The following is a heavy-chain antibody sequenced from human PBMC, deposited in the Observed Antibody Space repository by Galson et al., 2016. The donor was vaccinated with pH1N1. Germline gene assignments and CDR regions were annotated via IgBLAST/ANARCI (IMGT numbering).Heavy chain of an antibody. CDR3: ARQDDFGDYRGDAFDI. D-gene: IGHD4-17*01. Sequence: QSGAEVKKPGESLKISCKGSGYSFSNYWIGWVRQMPGKGLEWVGIIYPGGSVTRYSPPFQGQVTISIDKSSNTAYLQWSSLKASDTAMYYCARQDDFGDYRGDAFDIWGRGTMVIVSS. J-gene: IGHJ3*02. V-gene: IGHV5-51*01. CDR1: GYSFSNYW. CDR2: IYPGGSVT.